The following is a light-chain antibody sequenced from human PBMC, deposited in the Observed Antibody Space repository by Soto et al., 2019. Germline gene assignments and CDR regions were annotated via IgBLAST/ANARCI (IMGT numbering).Light chain of an antibody. CDR2: QIS. J-gene: IGKJ2*01. V-gene: IGKV2-24*01. Sequence: DIVMTQTPLSSPVTLGQAASISCRTSQSPVHSDGNTYLTWLHQRPGQPPRLLLYQISNRISGVPGRFSGSGARTDFTLEISGVEAEDVGVYYCMQVTEFPRMFTFGQGTRLEIK. CDR3: MQVTEFPRMFT. CDR1: QSPVHSDGNTY.